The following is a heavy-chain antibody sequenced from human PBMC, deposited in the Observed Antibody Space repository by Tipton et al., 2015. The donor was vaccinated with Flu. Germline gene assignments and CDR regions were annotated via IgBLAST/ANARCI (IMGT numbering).Heavy chain of an antibody. CDR2: IYYSGST. Sequence: GGSISSSAYYWGWIRQTPGKGLEWIGNIYYSGSTFYNPSLKSRVTISLDKSTNQFSLRLSSVTAADTAIYYCAIDDFGSSWYGYWGQGSLVTVSS. CDR1: GGSISSSAYY. J-gene: IGHJ4*02. V-gene: IGHV4-39*07. D-gene: IGHD6-13*01. CDR3: AIDDFGSSWYGY.